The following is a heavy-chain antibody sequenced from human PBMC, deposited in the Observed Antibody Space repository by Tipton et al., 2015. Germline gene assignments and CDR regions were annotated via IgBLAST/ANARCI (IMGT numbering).Heavy chain of an antibody. CDR3: ACQDYDSLTRDYQTVDY. Sequence: LRLSCDVSGYSISSGYYWSWIRQPPGKGLEWIGSISHSGNTYYNPSLKSRVTMSRDTSKNQFSLKLTSVTAADTAVYYCACQDYDSLTRDYQTVDYWGQGTLVTVSS. CDR1: GYSISSGYY. J-gene: IGHJ4*02. CDR2: ISHSGNT. D-gene: IGHD3-9*01. V-gene: IGHV4-38-2*01.